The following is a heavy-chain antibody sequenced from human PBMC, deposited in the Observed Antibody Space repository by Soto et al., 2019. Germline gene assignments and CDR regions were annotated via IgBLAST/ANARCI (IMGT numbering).Heavy chain of an antibody. CDR2: IYYSGST. CDR1: GGSISSSSYY. D-gene: IGHD3-22*01. CDR3: HADITYYYDSRVDY. J-gene: IGHJ4*02. Sequence: SETLSLTCTVSGGSISSSSYYWGWIRQPPGKGLEWIGSIYYSGSTYYNPSLKSRVTISVDTSKNQFSLKLSSVTAADTAVYYSHADITYYYDSRVDYWGQGTLVTVSS. V-gene: IGHV4-39*01.